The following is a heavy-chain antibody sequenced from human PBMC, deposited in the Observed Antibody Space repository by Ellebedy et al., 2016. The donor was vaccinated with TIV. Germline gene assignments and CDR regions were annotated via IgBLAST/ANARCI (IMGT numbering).Heavy chain of an antibody. J-gene: IGHJ4*02. Sequence: MPSETLSLTCTVSGASISRYYWSWIRQPPGKGLEWVGYFYYTGSTNYHPSLQSRVTISLDTSKNQFSLRVNSVTGADTAVYYCARGEDIGLPFDYWGQGTLVTVSS. CDR3: ARGEDIGLPFDY. CDR2: FYYTGST. V-gene: IGHV4-59*01. CDR1: GASISRYY.